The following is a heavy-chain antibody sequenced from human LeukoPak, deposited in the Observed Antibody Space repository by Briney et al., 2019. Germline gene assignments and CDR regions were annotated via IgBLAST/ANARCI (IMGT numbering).Heavy chain of an antibody. CDR3: ARVMSFAVSMVAPDY. V-gene: IGHV1-18*01. CDR1: GYSFTSYG. D-gene: IGHD2-15*01. Sequence: GASVKVSCKASGYSFTSYGISWVRQAPGHGLEWMGWISASNGNTRYAQKIQGRVTMTTDTSTRTVYMELRSLRSDDTAVYYCARVMSFAVSMVAPDYWGQGTLVTVSS. J-gene: IGHJ4*02. CDR2: ISASNGNT.